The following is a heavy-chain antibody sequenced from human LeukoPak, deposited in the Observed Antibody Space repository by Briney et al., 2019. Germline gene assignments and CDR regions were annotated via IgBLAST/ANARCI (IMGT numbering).Heavy chain of an antibody. J-gene: IGHJ4*02. D-gene: IGHD4-17*01. CDR3: ARARDYGDYPPDY. CDR1: GFTFSDYY. V-gene: IGHV3-11*04. Sequence: GGSLRLSCAASGFTFSDYYMSWIRQAPGKGLEWVSYISSSGSTIYYADSVKGRFTISRDNAKKLLYLQMSSLRAEDTAVYYCARARDYGDYPPDYWGQGTLVTVSS. CDR2: ISSSGSTI.